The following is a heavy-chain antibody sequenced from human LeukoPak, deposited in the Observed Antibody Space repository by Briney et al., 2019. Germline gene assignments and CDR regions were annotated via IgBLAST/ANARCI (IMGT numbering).Heavy chain of an antibody. CDR3: ARGFRGYDPFDY. D-gene: IGHD5-12*01. Sequence: GGSLRLSCAASGFTFSSYSMNWVRQAPGKGLEWVSSISSSSSYIYYADSVKGRFTISRDNAKNTLYLQMNSLRVEDTAVYYCARGFRGYDPFDYWGQGTLVTVSS. J-gene: IGHJ4*02. CDR2: ISSSSSYI. V-gene: IGHV3-21*04. CDR1: GFTFSSYS.